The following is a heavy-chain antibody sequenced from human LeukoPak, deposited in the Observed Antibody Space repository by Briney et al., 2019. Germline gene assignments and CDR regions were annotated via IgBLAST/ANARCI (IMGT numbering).Heavy chain of an antibody. J-gene: IGHJ6*02. Sequence: PSQTRSLTWTVSGGSISSGGYYWSWIRQHPWRGLEWIWYIYYSGSTYYNPSLKSRVTRSVDTSKNQFSLKLSSVTAADTAVYYCARDRGVRFLSPYYYGMDVWGQGTTVTVSS. CDR1: GGSISSGGYY. V-gene: IGHV4-31*02. CDR3: ARDRGVRFLSPYYYGMDV. D-gene: IGHD3-3*01. CDR2: IYYSGST.